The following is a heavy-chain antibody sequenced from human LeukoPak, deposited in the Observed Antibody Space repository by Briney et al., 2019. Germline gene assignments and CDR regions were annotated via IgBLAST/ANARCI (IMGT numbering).Heavy chain of an antibody. CDR2: IYYSGST. CDR1: GGSISSSSYY. J-gene: IGHJ4*02. CDR3: SSNNYFDY. V-gene: IGHV4-39*01. Sequence: SETLSLTCTVSGGSISSSSYYWGWIRQPPGKGLEWIGSIYYSGSTYYNPSLKSRVTISVDTSKNQFSLKLSSVTAADTAVYYCSSNNYFDYWGQGTLVTVSS.